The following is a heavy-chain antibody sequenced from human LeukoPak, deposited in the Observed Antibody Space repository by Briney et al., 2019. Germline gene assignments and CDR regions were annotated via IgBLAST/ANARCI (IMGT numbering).Heavy chain of an antibody. CDR3: ARGSRTGAAFDI. CDR1: GGSISSSSYY. Sequence: PSETLSLTCTVSGGSISSSSYYWGWIRKPPGKGLEWIGSIYYSGSTYYNPSLKSRVTISVDTSKNQFSLKLSSVTAADTAVYYCARGSRTGAAFDIWGQGTMVTVSS. V-gene: IGHV4-39*01. D-gene: IGHD2-2*01. CDR2: IYYSGST. J-gene: IGHJ3*02.